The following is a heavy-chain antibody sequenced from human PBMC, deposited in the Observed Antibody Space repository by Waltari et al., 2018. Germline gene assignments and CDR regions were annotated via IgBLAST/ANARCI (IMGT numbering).Heavy chain of an antibody. D-gene: IGHD6-13*01. CDR1: GFTFSSYS. CDR3: ARDQVVGSGWAAAAPFDY. Sequence: EVQLVESGGGLVQPGGSLRLSCAASGFTFSSYSMNWVRQAPGPGLAWGSYISRSSSTIYYADSVKGRFTISRDNVKNSLYLQMNSLRAEDTAVYYCARDQVVGSGWAAAAPFDYWGQGTLVTVSS. CDR2: ISRSSSTI. V-gene: IGHV3-48*04. J-gene: IGHJ4*02.